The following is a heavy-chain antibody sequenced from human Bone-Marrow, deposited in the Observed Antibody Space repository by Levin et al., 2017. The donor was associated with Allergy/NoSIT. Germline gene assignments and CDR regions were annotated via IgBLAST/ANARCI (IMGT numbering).Heavy chain of an antibody. CDR1: GFTFSTCT. D-gene: IGHD3-22*01. CDR2: ISSTSTYI. J-gene: IGHJ4*02. Sequence: SCAASGFTFSTCTMNWVRQAPGKGLEWVPSISSTSTYIYYADSVKGRFTISRDNAKNSLYLQMSSLRAEDTAVYYGARGYYYDSSGDYYLDYWGQGTLVAVSS. V-gene: IGHV3-21*01. CDR3: ARGYYYDSSGDYYLDY.